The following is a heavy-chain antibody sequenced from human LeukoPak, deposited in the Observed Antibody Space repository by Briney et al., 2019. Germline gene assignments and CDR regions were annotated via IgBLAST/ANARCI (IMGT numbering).Heavy chain of an antibody. CDR3: AKDTFGGSGYYFDY. CDR2: IRYDGSNK. V-gene: IGHV3-30*02. J-gene: IGHJ4*02. Sequence: GGSLRLSCAASGFTFSSYGMHWVRQAPGKGLEWVAFIRYDGSNKYYADSVKGRFTISRDNAKNSLYLQMNSLRAEDTALYYCAKDTFGGSGYYFDYWGQGTLVTVSS. CDR1: GFTFSSYG. D-gene: IGHD2-15*01.